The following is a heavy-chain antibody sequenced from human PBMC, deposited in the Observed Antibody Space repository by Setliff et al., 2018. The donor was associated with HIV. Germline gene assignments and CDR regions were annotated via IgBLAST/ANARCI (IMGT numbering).Heavy chain of an antibody. D-gene: IGHD3-3*02. CDR1: GVSISSGGYY. V-gene: IGHV4-31*03. J-gene: IGHJ4*02. Sequence: SETLSLTCTVSGVSISSGGYYWNWIRQHPGKGLEWIGYISSRGSTYYNPSLKSRITMSVDTSQNQVSLKLSSATAADTAVYFCARLEKLDDISYFDYWGQGTLVTVSS. CDR3: ARLEKLDDISYFDY. CDR2: ISSRGST.